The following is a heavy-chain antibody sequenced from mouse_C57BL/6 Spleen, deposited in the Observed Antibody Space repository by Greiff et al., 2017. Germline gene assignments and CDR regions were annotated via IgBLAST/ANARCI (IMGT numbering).Heavy chain of an antibody. CDR1: GYTFTDYY. CDR2: INPNNGGT. CDR3: ARGQLRPYYFDY. D-gene: IGHD3-2*02. J-gene: IGHJ2*01. V-gene: IGHV1-26*01. Sequence: EVMLQQSGPELVKPGASVKISCKASGYTFTDYYMNWVKQSHGKSLEWIGDINPNNGGTSYNQKFKGKATLTVDKSSSTAYMELRSLTSEDSAVYYCARGQLRPYYFDYWGQGTTLTVSS.